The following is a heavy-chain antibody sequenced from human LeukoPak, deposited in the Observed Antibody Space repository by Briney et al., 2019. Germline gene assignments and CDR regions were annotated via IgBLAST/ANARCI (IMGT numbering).Heavy chain of an antibody. CDR2: IYHSGST. CDR3: ARLIVATRGGSNDY. V-gene: IGHV4-4*02. J-gene: IGHJ4*02. Sequence: PSETLSLTCTVSGVSISSGDYYWSWVRQPPGKGLEWIGEIYHSGSTNYNPSLKSRVTISVDKSKNQFSLKLSSVTAADTAVYYCARLIVATRGGSNDYWGQGTLVTVSS. CDR1: GVSISSGDYY. D-gene: IGHD5-12*01.